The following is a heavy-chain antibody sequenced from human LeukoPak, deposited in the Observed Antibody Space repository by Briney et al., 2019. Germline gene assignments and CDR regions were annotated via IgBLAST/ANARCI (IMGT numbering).Heavy chain of an antibody. J-gene: IGHJ5*02. D-gene: IGHD2-2*01. CDR3: ARGGGGGYCSSTTCYLYNWFDP. Sequence: GGSLRLSCAASGFAFTSYPMHWVRQAPGKGLEWVAVISNDGNKKYYADSVKGRFTISRDNSKNTLSLQMDSLRPDDTAVYYCARGGGGGYCSSTTCYLYNWFDPWGQGTLVTVSS. CDR2: ISNDGNKK. V-gene: IGHV3-30-3*01. CDR1: GFAFTSYP.